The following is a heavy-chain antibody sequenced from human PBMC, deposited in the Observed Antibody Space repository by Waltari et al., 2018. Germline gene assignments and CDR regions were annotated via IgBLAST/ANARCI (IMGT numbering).Heavy chain of an antibody. D-gene: IGHD1-26*01. J-gene: IGHJ4*02. CDR2: IHRSGRS. CDR3: ARDRGIGLYLDS. Sequence: QLQLQESAPGLVKPSGPLSLPCTVSGDSMTSNSWWSWVRQPPEKGLEWIGQIHRSGRSNYNPSLESRVTISVDTSNNQFSLKLTSTTAADTAVYYCARDRGIGLYLDSWGQGTLVTVSP. CDR1: GDSMTSNSW. V-gene: IGHV4-4*02.